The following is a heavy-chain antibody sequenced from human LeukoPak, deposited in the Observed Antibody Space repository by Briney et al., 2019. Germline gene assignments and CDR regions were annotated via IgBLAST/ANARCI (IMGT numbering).Heavy chain of an antibody. J-gene: IGHJ3*02. CDR1: GGSINSGGYS. CDR3: ARVDYYDSSGLNAFDI. D-gene: IGHD3-22*01. Sequence: SETLSLTCTVSGGSINSGGYSWSWIRQPPGKGLEWIGYIYHSGSTYYNPSLKSRVTISVDRSKNQFSLKLSSVTAADTAVYYCARVDYYDSSGLNAFDIWGQGTMVTVSS. CDR2: IYHSGST. V-gene: IGHV4-30-2*01.